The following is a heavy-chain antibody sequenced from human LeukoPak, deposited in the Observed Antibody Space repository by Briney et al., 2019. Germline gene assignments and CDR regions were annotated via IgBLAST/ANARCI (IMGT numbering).Heavy chain of an antibody. CDR3: ATDGAGFDT. J-gene: IGHJ5*02. V-gene: IGHV3-11*01. CDR1: GFTFNDYY. Sequence: GGSLRHSCAASGFTFNDYYMGWIRQALGKGLEWLSYINIGGTNTHYADSVKGRFTISRDNAKKSLYLGMNNLRAEDTAVYYCATDGAGFDTWGQGVLVTVSS. CDR2: INIGGTNT.